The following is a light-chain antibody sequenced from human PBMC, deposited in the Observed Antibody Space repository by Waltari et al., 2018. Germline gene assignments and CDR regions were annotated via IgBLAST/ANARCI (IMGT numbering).Light chain of an antibody. V-gene: IGLV1-44*01. CDR1: TNNVGSYA. CDR3: STWDYSLSAPHVV. J-gene: IGLJ2*01. Sequence: QSALTQEASVSGTVGQKVTLSCTGTTNNVGSYAGGWSQQISHGAPKTVMFGNSLPSGIPDRFAGSKSGTTASLTISGLQPEDEADYYCSTWDYSLSAPHVVFGGGTKLTVL. CDR2: GNS.